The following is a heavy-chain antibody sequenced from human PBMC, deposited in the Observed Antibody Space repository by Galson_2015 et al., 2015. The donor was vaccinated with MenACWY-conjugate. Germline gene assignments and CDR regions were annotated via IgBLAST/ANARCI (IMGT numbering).Heavy chain of an antibody. CDR3: ARGWGWLPES. D-gene: IGHD2-15*01. J-gene: IGHJ5*02. CDR2: IHYSGST. Sequence: ETLSLTCSVSGGSLSDSYWKWIRQPPGEGLEWIGHIHYSGSTNYNPSLKSRVLISVDTSKNQFSLRLSSVTAADTAVYYCARGWGWLPESWGQGTLVTVSS. CDR1: GGSLSDSY. V-gene: IGHV4-59*01.